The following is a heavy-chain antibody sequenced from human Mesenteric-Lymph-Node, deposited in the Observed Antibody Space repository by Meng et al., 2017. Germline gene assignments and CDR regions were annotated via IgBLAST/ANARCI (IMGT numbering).Heavy chain of an antibody. CDR3: ASPLNYDSSGYYVPYWYFDL. D-gene: IGHD3-22*01. CDR1: GFTFSSYE. Sequence: GGSLRLSCAASGFTFSSYEMNWVRQAPGKGLEWVSYISSSGSTIYYADSVKGRFTISRDNAKNSLYLQMNSLRAEDTAVYYCASPLNYDSSGYYVPYWYFDLWGRGTLVTVSS. J-gene: IGHJ2*01. V-gene: IGHV3-48*03. CDR2: ISSSGSTI.